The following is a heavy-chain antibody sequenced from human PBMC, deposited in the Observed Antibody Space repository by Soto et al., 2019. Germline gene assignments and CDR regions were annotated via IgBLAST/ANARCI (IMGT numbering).Heavy chain of an antibody. V-gene: IGHV3-23*01. D-gene: IGHD6-19*01. CDR3: AKNMAGPAAWLDP. CDR2: ISYTITNT. CDR1: GFTFKDFA. J-gene: IGHJ5*02. Sequence: GGSLRLSCAASGFTFKDFAMSWVRQAPGKGLEWVSTISYTITNTYYADSVKGRFTISRDNFKKMLHLQMNSLRAEDTATYYCAKNMAGPAAWLDPWGQGTLVTVSS.